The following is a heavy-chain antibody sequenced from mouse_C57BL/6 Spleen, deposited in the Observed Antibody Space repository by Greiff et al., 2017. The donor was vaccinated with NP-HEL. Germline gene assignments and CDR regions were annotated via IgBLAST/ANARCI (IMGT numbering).Heavy chain of an antibody. CDR1: GFTFSSYA. V-gene: IGHV5-9-1*02. J-gene: IGHJ2*01. Sequence: EVHLVESGEGLVKPGGSLKLSCAASGFTFSSYAMSWVRQTPEKRLEWVAYISSGGDYIYYADTVKGRFTISRDNARNTLYLQMSSLKSEDTAMYYCTRAGDDYEGDYWGQGTTLTVSS. CDR2: ISSGGDYI. D-gene: IGHD2-4*01. CDR3: TRAGDDYEGDY.